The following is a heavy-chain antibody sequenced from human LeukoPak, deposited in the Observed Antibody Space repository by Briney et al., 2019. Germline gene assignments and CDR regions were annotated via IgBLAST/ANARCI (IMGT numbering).Heavy chain of an antibody. CDR1: GFTFSSYG. Sequence: GGSLRLSCAASGFTFSSYGMHWVRQAPGKGLEWVAVIPYDGSNKYYADSVKGRFTISRDNSKNTPYLQMNSLRAEDTAVYYCAKDRSTVTEVNYFDYWGQGTLVTVSS. CDR3: AKDRSTVTEVNYFDY. CDR2: IPYDGSNK. V-gene: IGHV3-30*18. J-gene: IGHJ4*02. D-gene: IGHD4-17*01.